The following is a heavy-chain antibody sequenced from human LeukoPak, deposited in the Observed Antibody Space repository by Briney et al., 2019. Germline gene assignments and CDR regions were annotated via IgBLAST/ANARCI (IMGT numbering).Heavy chain of an antibody. CDR3: ARGWVGSSGDLAY. J-gene: IGHJ4*02. CDR1: GFSFSSYG. Sequence: GRSLRLSCAASGFSFSSYGIHWVRQAPGKGLEWVAVISYDGSNKYYADSVKGRFTISRDNSKNTLYLQMNSLRAEDTAAYYCARGWVGSSGDLAYWGQGTLVAVSS. D-gene: IGHD2-15*01. V-gene: IGHV3-30*03. CDR2: ISYDGSNK.